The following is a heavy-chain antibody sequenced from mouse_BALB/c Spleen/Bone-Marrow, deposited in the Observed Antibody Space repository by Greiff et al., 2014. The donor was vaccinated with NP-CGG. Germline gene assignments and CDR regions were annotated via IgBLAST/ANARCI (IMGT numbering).Heavy chain of an antibody. CDR1: GFNIKDTY. Sequence: VQLQQPGAELVKPGASVKLSCTASGFNIKDTYMHWVKQRPEQGLEWIGRIDPANGNTKYDPTFQGKATITADTSSNTAYLQLSSLTSEDTADYYCARYYYGSSYFDYWGQGTTLTVSS. CDR3: ARYYYGSSYFDY. V-gene: IGHV14-3*02. CDR2: IDPANGNT. J-gene: IGHJ2*01. D-gene: IGHD1-1*01.